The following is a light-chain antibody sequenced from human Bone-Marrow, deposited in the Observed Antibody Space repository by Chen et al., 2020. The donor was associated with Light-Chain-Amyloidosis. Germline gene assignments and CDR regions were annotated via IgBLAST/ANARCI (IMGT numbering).Light chain of an antibody. CDR2: NVS. V-gene: IGLV2-11*01. J-gene: IGLJ1*01. CDR1: IDDVGGYDY. Sequence: SALTQPRSVSGSPGQSVTISCTGTIDDVGGYDYVSWYQQHPGKAPKLMISNVSERPSGVPDRFSGSKSGNTASLTISGLQAEDEADYYCCSYAGSYSYVFGIGTKVTVL. CDR3: CSYAGSYSYV.